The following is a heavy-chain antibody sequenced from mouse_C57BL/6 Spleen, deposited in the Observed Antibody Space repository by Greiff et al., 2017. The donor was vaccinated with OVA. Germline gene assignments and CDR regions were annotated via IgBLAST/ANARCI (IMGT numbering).Heavy chain of an antibody. Sequence: VQLVESGPELVKPGASVKISCKASGYAFSSSWMNWVKQRPGKGLEWIGRIYPGDGDTNYNGKFKGKATLTADKSSSTAYMQLSSLTSEDSAVYFCATGADYGPVFAYWGQGTLVTVSA. D-gene: IGHD2-4*01. CDR2: IYPGDGDT. J-gene: IGHJ3*01. CDR3: ATGADYGPVFAY. CDR1: GYAFSSSW. V-gene: IGHV1-82*01.